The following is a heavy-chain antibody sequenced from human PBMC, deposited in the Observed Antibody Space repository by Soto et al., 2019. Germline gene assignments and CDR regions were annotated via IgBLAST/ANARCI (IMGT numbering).Heavy chain of an antibody. J-gene: IGHJ4*02. CDR1: GGSISSGGYY. D-gene: IGHD2-2*01. CDR2: INHSGST. V-gene: IGHV4-39*07. CDR3: ARGGAEGIDCSSTSCLHGGIDY. Sequence: SETLSLTCTVSGGSISSGGYYWSWIRQPPGKGLEWIGEINHSGSTNYNPSLKSRVTISVDTSKNQFSLMLSSVTAADTAVYYCARGGAEGIDCSSTSCLHGGIDYWGQGTLVTVSS.